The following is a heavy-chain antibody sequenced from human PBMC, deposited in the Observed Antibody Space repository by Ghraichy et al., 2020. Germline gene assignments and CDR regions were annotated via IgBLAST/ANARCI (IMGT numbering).Heavy chain of an antibody. J-gene: IGHJ6*02. Sequence: SQTLSLTCTVSGGSISSYYWSWIRQPPGKGLEWIGYIYYSGSTNYNPSLKSRVTISVDTSKNQFSLKLSSVTAADTAVYYCARWGGYDSSGYSTYYYYYGMDVWGQGTTVTVSS. CDR2: IYYSGST. CDR1: GGSISSYY. D-gene: IGHD3-22*01. V-gene: IGHV4-59*01. CDR3: ARWGGYDSSGYSTYYYYYGMDV.